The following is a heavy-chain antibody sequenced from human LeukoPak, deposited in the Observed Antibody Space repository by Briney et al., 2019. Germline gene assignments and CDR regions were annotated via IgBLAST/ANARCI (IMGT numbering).Heavy chain of an antibody. CDR1: GGTFSSYA. J-gene: IGHJ4*02. CDR3: ARHLSSGWLFDY. D-gene: IGHD6-19*01. V-gene: IGHV1-69*06. CDR2: IIPIFGTA. Sequence: SVKVSCKASGGTFSSYAISWVRQAPGQGLEWMGGIIPIFGTANYAQKFQGRVTITADKSTSTAYMELSSLRSEDTAVYYCARHLSSGWLFDYCGQGTLVTVSS.